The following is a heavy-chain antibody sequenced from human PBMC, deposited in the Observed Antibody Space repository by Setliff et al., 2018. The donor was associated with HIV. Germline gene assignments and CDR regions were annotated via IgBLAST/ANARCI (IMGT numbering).Heavy chain of an antibody. J-gene: IGHJ4*02. D-gene: IGHD2-21*02. CDR2: IYYSGNT. V-gene: IGHV4-39*01. CDR3: ARSSRGSLRDLDY. Sequence: PSETLSLTCTVSGGSISSTAYYWGWIRQPPGKGLEWIGSIYYSGNTYYNPSLNSRVSISVDASKNQFSLRLNSVTVADTAVYFCARSSRGSLRDLDYWGPGTLVTVSS. CDR1: GGSISSTAYY.